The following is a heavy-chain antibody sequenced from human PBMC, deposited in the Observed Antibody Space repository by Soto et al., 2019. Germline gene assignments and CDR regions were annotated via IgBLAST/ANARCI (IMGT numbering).Heavy chain of an antibody. CDR3: ARVGTGTTKTHPIYFDY. CDR2: ISSSGSTI. Sequence: GGSLRLSCAASGFTFSDYYMSWIRQAPGKGLELFSYISSSGSTIYYADSVKGRFTISRDNAKNSLYLQMNSLRAEDTAVYYCARVGTGTTKTHPIYFDYWGQGTLVTVSS. D-gene: IGHD1-7*01. J-gene: IGHJ4*02. V-gene: IGHV3-11*01. CDR1: GFTFSDYY.